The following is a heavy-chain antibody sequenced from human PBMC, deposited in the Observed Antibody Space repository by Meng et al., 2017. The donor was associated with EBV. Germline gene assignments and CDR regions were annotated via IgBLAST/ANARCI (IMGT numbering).Heavy chain of an antibody. CDR2: FLPRLGAP. Sequence: QVQWVSSAAKVKKPGSSVQVSCKTSGGPFRYYAISWVRQSPGQGLEWLGGFLPRLGAPNYAQKFHGRVKITADESTSTHYMDLSSLRSEDTAIYYCASESGRGYTPDYWGQGTLVTVSS. D-gene: IGHD3-10*01. J-gene: IGHJ4*02. V-gene: IGHV1-69*01. CDR3: ASESGRGYTPDY. CDR1: GGPFRYYA.